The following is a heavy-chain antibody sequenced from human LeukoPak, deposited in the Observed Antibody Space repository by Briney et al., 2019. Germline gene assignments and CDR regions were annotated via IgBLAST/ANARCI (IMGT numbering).Heavy chain of an antibody. CDR1: GFTFSTYS. V-gene: IGHV3-48*01. CDR3: ARDFMYAFDI. D-gene: IGHD3-10*02. J-gene: IGHJ3*02. CDR2: ISNYAT. Sequence: PGGSLRLSCAASGFTFSTYSMNWVRQAPGKGLEWVSYISNYATSYAGSVKGRFTISRDTAKNTLYLQMNSLRAEDTAVYYCARDFMYAFDIWGQGTMVTVSS.